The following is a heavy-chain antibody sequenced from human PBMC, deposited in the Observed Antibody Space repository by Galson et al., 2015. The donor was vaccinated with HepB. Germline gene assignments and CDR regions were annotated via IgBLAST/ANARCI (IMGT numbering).Heavy chain of an antibody. CDR1: GFSFRDSY. D-gene: IGHD3-3*01. V-gene: IGHV3-11*01. Sequence: SLRLSCAASGFSFRDSYMSWIRQAPGKGLEWFSYIGNTGSTIYYADSVKGRFTISRDNAKNSLYLQMNGLRIEDTAVYYCATSIDFWGTLHLDYWGQGILVTVSS. CDR2: IGNTGSTI. J-gene: IGHJ4*02. CDR3: ATSIDFWGTLHLDY.